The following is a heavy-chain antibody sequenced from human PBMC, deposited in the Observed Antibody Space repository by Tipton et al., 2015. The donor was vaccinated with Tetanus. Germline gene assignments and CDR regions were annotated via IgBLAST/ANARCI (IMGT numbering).Heavy chain of an antibody. Sequence: SLRLSCAGSGFSFRDAGMNWVRQAPGKGLEWVSYISYSSTSIYYADSVEGRFVISRDNAKNSLYLQMNTLRDDDTAVYFCAKRGEARANWYDSWGQGTLVSVSS. D-gene: IGHD2-21*01. V-gene: IGHV3-48*02. CDR2: ISYSSTSI. CDR3: AKRGEARANWYDS. J-gene: IGHJ5*01. CDR1: GFSFRDAG.